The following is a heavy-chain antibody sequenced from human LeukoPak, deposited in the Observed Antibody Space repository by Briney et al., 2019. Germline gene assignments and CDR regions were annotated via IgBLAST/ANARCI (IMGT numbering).Heavy chain of an antibody. Sequence: PSETLSLTCTVPGGSISSSSYYWGWIRQPPGKGLEWIGEINHSGSTNYNPSLKSRVTISVDTSKNQFSLKLSSVTAADTAVYYCARGLIRYSYGPGYWGQGTLVTVSS. CDR2: INHSGST. CDR1: GGSISSSSYY. J-gene: IGHJ4*02. D-gene: IGHD5-18*01. V-gene: IGHV4-39*07. CDR3: ARGLIRYSYGPGY.